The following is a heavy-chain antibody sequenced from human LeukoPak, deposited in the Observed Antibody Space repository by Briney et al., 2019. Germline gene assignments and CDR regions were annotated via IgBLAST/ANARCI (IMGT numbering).Heavy chain of an antibody. D-gene: IGHD3-22*01. CDR1: GFTFSSYA. Sequence: GGSLRLSCAASGFTFSSYAMSWVRQAPGKGPEWVSAISGSGGSTYYADSVKGRFTISRDNSKNTLYLQMNSLRAEDTAVYYCAKDVSVPYYYDSSGYSDYWGQGTLVTVSS. V-gene: IGHV3-23*01. CDR3: AKDVSVPYYYDSSGYSDY. CDR2: ISGSGGST. J-gene: IGHJ4*02.